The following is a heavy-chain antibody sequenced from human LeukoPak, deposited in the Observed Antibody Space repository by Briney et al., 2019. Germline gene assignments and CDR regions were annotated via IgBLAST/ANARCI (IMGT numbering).Heavy chain of an antibody. CDR3: ARASRGYSGYGYYYYYYMDV. CDR2: MNPNSGNT. J-gene: IGHJ6*03. V-gene: IGHV1-8*01. D-gene: IGHD5-12*01. Sequence: ASVKVSCTASGYTFTSYDINWVRQAPGQGLEWMGWMNPNSGNTGYAQKFQGRVTMTRNTSISTAYMELSSLRSEDTAVYYCARASRGYSGYGYYYYYYMDVWGKGTTVTVSS. CDR1: GYTFTSYD.